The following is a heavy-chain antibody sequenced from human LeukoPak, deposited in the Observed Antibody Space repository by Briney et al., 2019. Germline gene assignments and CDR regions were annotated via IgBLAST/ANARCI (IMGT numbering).Heavy chain of an antibody. J-gene: IGHJ5*02. CDR3: ARDRSSSWFDP. Sequence: GGSLRLSCAASGFTFSSYWMNWVRQAPGKGLVWVSRIASDGSSTTYADSVKGRFTISRDNSKNTLYLQMNSLRAEDTAVYYCARDRSSSWFDPWGQGTLVTVSS. CDR2: IASDGSST. D-gene: IGHD6-6*01. V-gene: IGHV3-74*01. CDR1: GFTFSSYW.